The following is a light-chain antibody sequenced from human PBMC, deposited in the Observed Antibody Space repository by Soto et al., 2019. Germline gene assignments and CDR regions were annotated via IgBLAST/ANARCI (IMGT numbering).Light chain of an antibody. V-gene: IGKV3-15*01. CDR1: ESVGSN. Sequence: DTVMTQSPATLSVSPGETATLSCRASESVGSNLAWYQQKPGQAPRLLIYGASTRATGIPARLSGSGSGTEFTLTISGLQSEDSAVYYCQQYDNWPPWTFGQGTKV. CDR3: QQYDNWPPWT. J-gene: IGKJ1*01. CDR2: GAS.